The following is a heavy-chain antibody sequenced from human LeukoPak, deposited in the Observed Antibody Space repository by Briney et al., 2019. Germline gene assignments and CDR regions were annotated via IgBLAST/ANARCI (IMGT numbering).Heavy chain of an antibody. CDR2: IYPSDSDT. CDR1: GYSFTSYW. Sequence: GESLKISCKGSGYSFTSYWIGWVRQMPGKGLEWMGIIYPSDSDTRYSPSFQDQVTISADKSISTAYLQWSSLKASDTAMYYCARRGYCSSTSCYNLDYWGQGTLVTVSS. V-gene: IGHV5-51*01. CDR3: ARRGYCSSTSCYNLDY. D-gene: IGHD2-2*02. J-gene: IGHJ4*02.